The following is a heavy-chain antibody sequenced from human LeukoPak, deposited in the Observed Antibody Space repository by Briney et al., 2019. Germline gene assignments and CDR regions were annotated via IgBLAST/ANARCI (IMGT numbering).Heavy chain of an antibody. V-gene: IGHV3-30*04. D-gene: IGHD3-10*01. CDR1: GFTFSSYA. Sequence: PGGSLRLSCAASGFTFSSYAMHWVRQAPGKGLEWGAVISYDGSNKYYVDSVKGRFTISRDNSKNTLYLQMNSLRAEDTAVYYCARDPSGGNYFDYWGQGTLVTVSS. CDR3: ARDPSGGNYFDY. J-gene: IGHJ4*02. CDR2: ISYDGSNK.